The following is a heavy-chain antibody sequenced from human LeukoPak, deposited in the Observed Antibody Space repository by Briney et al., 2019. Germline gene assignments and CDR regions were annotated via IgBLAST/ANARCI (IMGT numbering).Heavy chain of an antibody. V-gene: IGHV4-39*01. J-gene: IGHJ4*02. CDR1: GGSISSSSYY. Sequence: PSETLSLTXTVSGGSISSSSYYWGWIRQPPGKGLEWIGSIYYSGSTYYNPSLKSRVTISVDTSKNQFSLKLSSVTAADTAVYYCARRRQGVFDYWGRGTLVTVSS. CDR3: ARRRQGVFDY. CDR2: IYYSGST.